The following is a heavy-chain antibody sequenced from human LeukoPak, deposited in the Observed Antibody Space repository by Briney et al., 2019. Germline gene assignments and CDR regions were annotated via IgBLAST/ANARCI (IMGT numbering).Heavy chain of an antibody. CDR2: INPNSGGT. V-gene: IGHV1-2*04. D-gene: IGHD2-15*01. Sequence: GASVKVSCKASGYTFTGYYMHWVRQAPGQGLEWMGWINPNSGGTNYAQKFQGWVTMTRDTSISTAYMELSRLRSDDTAVYYCARECHRAGGSCYSDWGQGTLVTVSS. J-gene: IGHJ4*02. CDR1: GYTFTGYY. CDR3: ARECHRAGGSCYSD.